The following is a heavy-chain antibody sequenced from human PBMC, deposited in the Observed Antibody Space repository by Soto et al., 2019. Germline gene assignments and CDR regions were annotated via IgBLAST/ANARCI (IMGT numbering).Heavy chain of an antibody. CDR2: ISSSSSTI. J-gene: IGHJ4*02. D-gene: IGHD3-16*02. CDR3: ARDRAYYDYVWGSYRYIPHDY. CDR1: GFTFSSYS. Sequence: EVQLVESGGGLVQPGGSLRLSCAASGFTFSSYSMNWVRQAPGKGLEWVSYISSSSSTIYYADSVKGRFTISRDNANNSLYLQMNSLRDEDTAVYYCARDRAYYDYVWGSYRYIPHDYWGQGTLVTVSS. V-gene: IGHV3-48*02.